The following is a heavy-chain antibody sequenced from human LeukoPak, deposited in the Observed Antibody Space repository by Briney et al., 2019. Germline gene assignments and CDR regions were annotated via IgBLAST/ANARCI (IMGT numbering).Heavy chain of an antibody. CDR1: GFTVSSNY. CDR2: IYNGGST. J-gene: IGHJ4*02. CDR3: ARGNNYYDSSGPLDY. Sequence: GGSLRLSCAASGFTVSSNYMSWVRQAPGKGLEWVSIIYNGGSTYYADSVKGRFTISRDNSKNTLYLQMNSLRAEDTAVYYCARGNNYYDSSGPLDYWRQGTLVTVSS. D-gene: IGHD3-22*01. V-gene: IGHV3-53*01.